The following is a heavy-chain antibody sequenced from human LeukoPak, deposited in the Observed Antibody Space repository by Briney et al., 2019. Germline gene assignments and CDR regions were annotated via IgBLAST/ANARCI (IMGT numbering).Heavy chain of an antibody. CDR1: GFTFSSYS. CDR2: ISSSSSYI. J-gene: IGHJ6*03. CDR3: ARDKFYYYMDV. V-gene: IGHV3-21*01. Sequence: GGSLRLSCAASGFTFSSYSMNWVRQPPGKGLEWVSPISSSSSYIYYADSVKGRFTTSRDNAKNSLYLQMNSLRAEDTAVYYCARDKFYYYMDVWGKGTTVTVSS.